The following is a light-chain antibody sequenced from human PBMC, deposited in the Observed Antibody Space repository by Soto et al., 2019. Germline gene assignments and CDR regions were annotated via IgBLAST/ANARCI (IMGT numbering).Light chain of an antibody. V-gene: IGLV1-47*01. CDR1: SSNIGSNY. CDR2: RNN. J-gene: IGLJ3*02. CDR3: AAWDDSLSGWV. Sequence: QSVLTQPHSASGTPGQRVTISCSGSSSNIGSNYVYCYPQLPGTAPKLLIYRNNQRPSGVPDRFSGSKSVTSASLAISGLRSEDEADYYCAAWDDSLSGWVFGGGTKRTVL.